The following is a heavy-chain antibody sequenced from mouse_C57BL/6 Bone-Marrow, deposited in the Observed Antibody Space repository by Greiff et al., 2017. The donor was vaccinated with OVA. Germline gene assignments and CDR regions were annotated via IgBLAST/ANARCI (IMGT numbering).Heavy chain of an antibody. V-gene: IGHV2-2*01. CDR3: ARPTIVTLYFDY. Sequence: QVQLKQSGPGLVQPSQSLSITCTVSGFSLTSYGVHWVRQSPGKGLEWLGVIWSGGSTDYNAAFISRLSISKDNSKSQVFFKMNSLQADDTAIYYCARPTIVTLYFDYWGQGTTLTVSS. CDR2: IWSGGST. J-gene: IGHJ2*01. CDR1: GFSLTSYG. D-gene: IGHD2-5*01.